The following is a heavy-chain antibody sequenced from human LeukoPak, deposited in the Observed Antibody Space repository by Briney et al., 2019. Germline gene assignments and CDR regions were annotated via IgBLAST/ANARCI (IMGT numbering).Heavy chain of an antibody. CDR2: ISYDGSNK. V-gene: IGHV3-30-3*01. CDR1: GFTFSSYA. J-gene: IGHJ6*02. Sequence: GGSLRLSCAASGFTFSSYAMHWVRQAPGKGLEWVAVISYDGSNKYYADSVKGRFTISRDNSKNTLYLQMNSLRAEDTAVYYCARGRQEYSSSETRSYGMDVWGQGTTVTVSS. D-gene: IGHD6-6*01. CDR3: ARGRQEYSSSETRSYGMDV.